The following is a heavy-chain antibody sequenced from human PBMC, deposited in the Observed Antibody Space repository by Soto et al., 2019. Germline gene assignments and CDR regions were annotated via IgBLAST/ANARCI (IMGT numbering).Heavy chain of an antibody. D-gene: IGHD4-17*01. J-gene: IGHJ6*02. Sequence: QVQLEESGGGVVQPRRSLRLSCTASGFAFSDYGMHWVRQAPGKGLEWVAIIFYDGSHKYYADSVKGRFTISRDNSRNTVELQMNSLRAEDTATYFCARRRSTVTTPWFYHGMDVWGRGTTVTVSS. CDR2: IFYDGSHK. V-gene: IGHV3-33*01. CDR1: GFAFSDYG. CDR3: ARRRSTVTTPWFYHGMDV.